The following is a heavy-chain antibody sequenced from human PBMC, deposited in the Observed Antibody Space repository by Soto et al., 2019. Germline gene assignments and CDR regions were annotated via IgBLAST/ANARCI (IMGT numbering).Heavy chain of an antibody. Sequence: PSETLSLTCTVSGGSISSGGYYWSWIRQPPGKGLEWIGEINHSGSTNYNPSLKSRVTISVDTSKNQFSLKLSSVTAADTAVYYCARGSVPLGVVVPAATYYYYYYGMDVWGQGTTVTVSS. CDR1: GGSISSGGYY. V-gene: IGHV4-39*07. D-gene: IGHD2-2*01. J-gene: IGHJ6*02. CDR2: INHSGST. CDR3: ARGSVPLGVVVPAATYYYYYYGMDV.